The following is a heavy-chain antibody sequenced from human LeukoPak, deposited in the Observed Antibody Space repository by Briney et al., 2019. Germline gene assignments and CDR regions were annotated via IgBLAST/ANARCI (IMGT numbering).Heavy chain of an antibody. CDR2: INPNSGGT. Sequence: GASVKVSCKASGYTVTGYYMHWVRQAPGQGLEWMGWINPNSGGTNYAQKFQGRVTMTRDTSISTAYMELSRLRSDDTAVYYCARGDYSGSYISRYWGQGTLVTVSS. CDR3: ARGDYSGSYISRY. J-gene: IGHJ4*02. D-gene: IGHD1-26*01. V-gene: IGHV1-2*02. CDR1: GYTVTGYY.